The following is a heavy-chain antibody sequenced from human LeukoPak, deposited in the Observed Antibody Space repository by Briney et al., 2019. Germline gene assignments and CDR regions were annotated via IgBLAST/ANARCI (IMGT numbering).Heavy chain of an antibody. CDR1: GFTFSNAW. CDR3: ARELTYVSAKFYFDY. V-gene: IGHV3-30-3*01. CDR2: ISYDVTSK. Sequence: GGSLRLSCAASGFTFSNAWMSWVRQAPGKGLEWVAVISYDVTSKYYADSVRGRFTISRDNSKNTLYLQTNSLRAEDTAVYYCARELTYVSAKFYFDYWGQGALVTVSS. J-gene: IGHJ4*02. D-gene: IGHD3-10*01.